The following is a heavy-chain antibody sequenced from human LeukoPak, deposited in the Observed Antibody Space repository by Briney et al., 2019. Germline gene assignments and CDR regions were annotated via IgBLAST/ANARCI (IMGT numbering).Heavy chain of an antibody. CDR3: ARVREWLFDY. D-gene: IGHD3-3*01. Sequence: PSETLSLTCTVSGGSISSYHWSWIRQPPGKGLEWIGYIYYSGSTNYNPSLKSRVTISVDTSKNQFSQKLSSVTAADTAVYYCARVREWLFDYWGQGTLVTVSS. CDR1: GGSISSYH. CDR2: IYYSGST. V-gene: IGHV4-59*01. J-gene: IGHJ4*02.